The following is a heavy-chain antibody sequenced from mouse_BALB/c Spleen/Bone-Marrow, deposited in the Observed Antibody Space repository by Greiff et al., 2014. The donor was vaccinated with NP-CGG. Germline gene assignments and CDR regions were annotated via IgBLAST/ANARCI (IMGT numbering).Heavy chain of an antibody. CDR3: VRSGERYGAMDY. Sequence: DVKLVESGGGLVKPGGSLKLSCAASGFTFSDYYMCWIRQTPEKRLEWVATVSDGGNYTYYPDSVKGRFTISRDNAKNNLYLQMSSLKSEDTAMYHCVRSGERYGAMDYWGQGTSVTVSS. CDR1: GFTFSDYY. D-gene: IGHD2-10*02. CDR2: VSDGGNYT. V-gene: IGHV5-4*02. J-gene: IGHJ4*01.